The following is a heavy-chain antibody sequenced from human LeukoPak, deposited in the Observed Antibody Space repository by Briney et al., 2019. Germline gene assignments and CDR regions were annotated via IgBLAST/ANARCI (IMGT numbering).Heavy chain of an antibody. D-gene: IGHD1-7*01. CDR1: GYTFTSYD. CDR2: MNPNSGNT. V-gene: IGHV1-8*01. CDR3: ARESGNWNYGDGLFDP. J-gene: IGHJ5*02. Sequence: ASVKVSCKASGYTFTSYDINWVRQATGQGLEWMGWMNPNSGNTGYAQKFQGRVTMTRNTSISTAYMELSSLRSEDTAVYHCARESGNWNYGDGLFDPWGQGTLVTVSS.